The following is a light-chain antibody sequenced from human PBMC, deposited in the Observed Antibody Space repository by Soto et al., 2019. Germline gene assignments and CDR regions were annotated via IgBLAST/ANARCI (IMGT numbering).Light chain of an antibody. CDR3: QHYDTSPRLT. CDR1: QSVSSHY. J-gene: IGKJ4*01. CDR2: GAY. Sequence: EIVLTQSPGTLSLSPGERATLSCRASQSVSSHYLTWYQQKPGQAPRLLMYGAYYRAAGIPDRFSGSGSGTEFTLTITRLEPEDFAVYYCQHYDTSPRLTFGGGTKLEI. V-gene: IGKV3-20*01.